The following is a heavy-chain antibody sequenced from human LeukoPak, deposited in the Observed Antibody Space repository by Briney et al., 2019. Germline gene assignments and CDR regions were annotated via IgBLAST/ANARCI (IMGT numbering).Heavy chain of an antibody. CDR2: ISGTGGTT. Sequence: GGSLRLSCAASGFTFSNYAMSWVRQAPGKGLEWVSGISGTGGTTYYVDSVKGRFIISRDNSKNTLFLQMNSLRADDTAVYYCAKSSPRPGDRWGQGTLVIVSS. V-gene: IGHV3-23*01. D-gene: IGHD6-6*01. CDR3: AKSSPRPGDR. J-gene: IGHJ5*02. CDR1: GFTFSNYA.